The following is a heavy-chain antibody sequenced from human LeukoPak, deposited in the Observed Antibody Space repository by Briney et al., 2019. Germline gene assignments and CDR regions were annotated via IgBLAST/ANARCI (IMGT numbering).Heavy chain of an antibody. D-gene: IGHD4-17*01. Sequence: GGSLRLSCAASGFTFSSYSMNWVRQAPGKGLEWVSYISSSSTICYADSVKGRFTISRDNAKNSLYLQMNSLRAEDTAVYYCERVSPNTVATLQYFDYWGQGTLVTVSS. CDR3: ERVSPNTVATLQYFDY. CDR2: ISSSSTI. V-gene: IGHV3-48*01. CDR1: GFTFSSYS. J-gene: IGHJ4*02.